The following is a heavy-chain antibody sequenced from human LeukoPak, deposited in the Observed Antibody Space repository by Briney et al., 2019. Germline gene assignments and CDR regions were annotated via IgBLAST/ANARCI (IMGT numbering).Heavy chain of an antibody. D-gene: IGHD3-22*01. J-gene: IGHJ4*02. CDR3: ARGADYYDSSGYYGDY. V-gene: IGHV1-69*13. Sequence: GASVTVSCTASGGTFSSYAISWVRQAPGQGLEWMGGIIPIFGTANYAQKFQGRVTITADESTSTAYMELSSLRSEDTAVYYCARGADYYDSSGYYGDYWGQGTLVTVSS. CDR1: GGTFSSYA. CDR2: IIPIFGTA.